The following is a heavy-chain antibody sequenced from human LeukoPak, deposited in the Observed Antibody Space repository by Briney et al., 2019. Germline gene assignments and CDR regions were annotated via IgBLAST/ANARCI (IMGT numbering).Heavy chain of an antibody. Sequence: SETLSLTCTVSGGSISSGSYYWSWIRQPAGKGLEWIGRIYTSGSTNYNPSLKSRVNISVDTSKNQFSLKLSAVTAADTAVYYCARVAYFYGSGSYCFDYWGQGTLVTVSS. D-gene: IGHD3-10*01. V-gene: IGHV4-61*02. CDR3: ARVAYFYGSGSYCFDY. CDR2: IYTSGST. CDR1: GGSISSGSYY. J-gene: IGHJ4*02.